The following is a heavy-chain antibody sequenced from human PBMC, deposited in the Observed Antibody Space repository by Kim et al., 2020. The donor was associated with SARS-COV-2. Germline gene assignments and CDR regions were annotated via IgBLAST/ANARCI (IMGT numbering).Heavy chain of an antibody. CDR2: IWYDGSNK. V-gene: IGHV3-33*01. J-gene: IGHJ4*01. Sequence: GGSLRLSCAASGFTFSSYGMHWVRQAPGKGLEWVAVIWYDGSNKYYADSVKGRFTISRDNSKNTLYLQMNSLRAEDTAVHYCARGFRGYQLSPLINYWG. CDR1: GFTFSSYG. CDR3: ARGFRGYQLSPLINY. D-gene: IGHD3-16*02.